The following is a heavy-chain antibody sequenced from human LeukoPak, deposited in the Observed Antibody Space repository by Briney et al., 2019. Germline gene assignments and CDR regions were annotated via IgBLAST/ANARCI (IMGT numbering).Heavy chain of an antibody. V-gene: IGHV1-69*04. CDR1: GGTFSSYA. CDR2: IIPILGIA. J-gene: IGHJ4*02. D-gene: IGHD5-18*01. CDR3: ARDRIGYSYGLGSYYFDY. Sequence: SVKVTCKASGGTFSSYAISWVRQAPGQGLEWMGRIIPILGIANYAQKFQGRVTITADKSTSTAYMGLSSLRSEDTAVYYCARDRIGYSYGLGSYYFDYWGQGTLVTVSS.